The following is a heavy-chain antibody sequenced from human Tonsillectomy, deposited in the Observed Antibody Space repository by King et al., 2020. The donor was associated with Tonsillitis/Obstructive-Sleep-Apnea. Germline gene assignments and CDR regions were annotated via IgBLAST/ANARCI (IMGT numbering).Heavy chain of an antibody. V-gene: IGHV3-23*04. J-gene: IGHJ3*02. Sequence: VQLVQSGGGLVQPGGSLRLSCAASGFTFNNYAMTWVRQAPGKGLEWVSTIGGSGGTTYYADSVKGRFTISRDNSKNTLYLQMNSLRVEDTAVYYCAKDKFGLNMVQGVRDAFNIWGRGTMVTVSS. D-gene: IGHD3-10*01. CDR2: IGGSGGTT. CDR3: AKDKFGLNMVQGVRDAFNI. CDR1: GFTFNNYA.